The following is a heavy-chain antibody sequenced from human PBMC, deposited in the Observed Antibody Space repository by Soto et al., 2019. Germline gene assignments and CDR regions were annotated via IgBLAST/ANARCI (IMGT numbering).Heavy chain of an antibody. D-gene: IGHD6-19*01. CDR2: IIPIFGTA. CDR1: GGTFSSYA. V-gene: IGHV1-69*12. J-gene: IGHJ1*01. CDR3: ARGSSGPIASEYFQH. Sequence: QVQLVQSGAEVKKPGSSVKVSCKASGGTFSSYAISWVRQAPGQGLEWMGGIIPIFGTATYAQNFQGRVTITADASTSTAYMALSSLRSEHTAVYYCARGSSGPIASEYFQHWGQRTRVTVSP.